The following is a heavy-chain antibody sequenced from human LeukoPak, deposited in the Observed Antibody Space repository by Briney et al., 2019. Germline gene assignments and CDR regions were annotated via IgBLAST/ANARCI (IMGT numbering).Heavy chain of an antibody. V-gene: IGHV3-15*01. J-gene: IGHJ4*02. CDR2: IYRSSNGETT. CDR3: TTYSSGSRNF. Sequence: GGSLRLSCAASGITFSNAWMTWVRQAPGKRLEWVGRIYRSSNGETTDYGAPVKGRFTMSRDDSKNTLYLQMNSLKTEDTAVYYCTTYSSGSRNFWGQGTLVTVSS. CDR1: GITFSNAW. D-gene: IGHD6-19*01.